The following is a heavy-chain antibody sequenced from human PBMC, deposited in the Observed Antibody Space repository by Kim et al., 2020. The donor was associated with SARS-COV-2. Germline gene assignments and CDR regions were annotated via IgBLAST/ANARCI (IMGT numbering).Heavy chain of an antibody. CDR3: ATTRCSSFCCNPFDH. V-gene: IGHV4-31*03. J-gene: IGHJ5*02. Sequence: SETLSLTCSVSGGSITSGGYYWSWIRQQPGRGLEWIGYVSDSGDTFYNPSLKSRLTMSLDTSDNQFSLKLMSVTDADTAVYYCATTRCSSFCCNPFDHWGQGTLVIVSS. CDR1: GGSITSGGYY. CDR2: VSDSGDT. D-gene: IGHD2-15*01.